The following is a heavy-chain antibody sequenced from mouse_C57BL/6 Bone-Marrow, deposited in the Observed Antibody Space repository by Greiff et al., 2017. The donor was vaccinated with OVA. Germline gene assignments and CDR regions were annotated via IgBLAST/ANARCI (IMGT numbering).Heavy chain of an antibody. CDR2: IRNKANNHAT. V-gene: IGHV6-6*01. J-gene: IGHJ4*01. Sequence: EVKVEESGGGLVQPGGSMKLSCAASGFTFSDAWMDWVRQSPEKGLEWVAEIRNKANNHATYYAESVKGRFTISRDDSKSSVYLQMNSLRAEDTGIYYCTSPNWDEDAMDYWGQGTSVTVSS. D-gene: IGHD4-1*02. CDR1: GFTFSDAW. CDR3: TSPNWDEDAMDY.